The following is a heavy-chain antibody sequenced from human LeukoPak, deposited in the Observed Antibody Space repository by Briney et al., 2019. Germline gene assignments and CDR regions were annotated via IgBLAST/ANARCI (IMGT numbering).Heavy chain of an antibody. D-gene: IGHD3-10*01. CDR3: ARGAWFGESPIYGMDV. CDR1: GGSFSGYC. CDR2: INHSGST. Sequence: SETLSLTCAVYGGSFSGYCWSWIRQPPGKGLEWIGEINHSGSTNYNPSLKSRVTISVDTSKNQFSLKLSSVTAADTAVYYCARGAWFGESPIYGMDVWGQGTTVTVSS. V-gene: IGHV4-34*01. J-gene: IGHJ6*02.